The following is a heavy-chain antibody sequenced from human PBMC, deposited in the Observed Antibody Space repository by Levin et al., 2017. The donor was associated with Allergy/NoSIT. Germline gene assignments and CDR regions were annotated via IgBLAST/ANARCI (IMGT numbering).Heavy chain of an antibody. Sequence: EASVKVSCKASGNNVAAYYIHWVRQAPGQGLEWMGWINPHSGATFYTEKFQGRVTMTRDTSLTTTYMDLHRLKSDDTAVYYCAALLHGTFDFWGQGTLVTLSS. CDR1: GNNVAAYY. J-gene: IGHJ4*02. D-gene: IGHD1-1*01. CDR2: INPHSGAT. CDR3: AALLHGTFDF. V-gene: IGHV1-2*02.